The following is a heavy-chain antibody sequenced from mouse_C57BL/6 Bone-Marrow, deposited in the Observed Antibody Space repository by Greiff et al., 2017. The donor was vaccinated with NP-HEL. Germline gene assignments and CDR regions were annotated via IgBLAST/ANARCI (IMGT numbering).Heavy chain of an antibody. Sequence: EVKLMESGGGLVQPGESLKLSCESNEYEFPSHDMSWVRKTPEKRLELVAAINSDGGSTYYPDTMERRFIISRDNTKKTLYLQMSSLRSEDTALYYCARYYGSRLHWYFDVWGTGTTVTVSS. V-gene: IGHV5-2*01. CDR3: ARYYGSRLHWYFDV. D-gene: IGHD1-1*01. CDR1: EYEFPSHD. J-gene: IGHJ1*03. CDR2: INSDGGST.